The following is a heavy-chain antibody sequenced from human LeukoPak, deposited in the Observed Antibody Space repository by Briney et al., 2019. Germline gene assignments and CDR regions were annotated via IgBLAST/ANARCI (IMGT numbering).Heavy chain of an antibody. CDR3: ARDRGYHGYSSSWALGY. CDR2: IIPIFGTA. D-gene: IGHD6-13*01. Sequence: EASVKVSCKASGGTFSSYAISWVRQAPGQGIEWMGGIIPIFGTANYAQKFQGRVTITADESTSTAYMELSSLRSEDTAVYYCARDRGYHGYSSSWALGYWGQGTLVTVSS. CDR1: GGTFSSYA. J-gene: IGHJ4*02. V-gene: IGHV1-69*01.